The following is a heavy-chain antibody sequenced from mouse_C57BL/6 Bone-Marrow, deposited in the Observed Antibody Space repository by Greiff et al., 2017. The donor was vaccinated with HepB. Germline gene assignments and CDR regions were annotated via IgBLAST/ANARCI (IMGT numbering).Heavy chain of an antibody. D-gene: IGHD1-1*01. Sequence: QVQLKESGAELARPGASVKLSCKASGYTFTSYGISWVKQRTGQGLEWIGEIYPRSGNTYYNEKFKGKATLTADKSSSTAYMELRSLTSEDSAVYFCARGGLLPFAYWGQGTLVTVSA. J-gene: IGHJ3*01. CDR1: GYTFTSYG. CDR3: ARGGLLPFAY. CDR2: IYPRSGNT. V-gene: IGHV1-81*01.